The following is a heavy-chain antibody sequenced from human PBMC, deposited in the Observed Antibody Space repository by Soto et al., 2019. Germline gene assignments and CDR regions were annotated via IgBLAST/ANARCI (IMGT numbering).Heavy chain of an antibody. CDR3: AKGLWTVGHCGGGSCYDGMDV. CDR2: INPKSGDT. J-gene: IGHJ6*02. Sequence: QVQLVQSGAEVKKPGASVKVSCEASGYTFTGFHLHWVRQAPGQGLEWMGWINPKSGDTNYAQKFLGRVTMTRDTSISTGYMELSGLNSDDTALYYCAKGLWTVGHCGGGSCYDGMDVWGQGTTVTVSS. V-gene: IGHV1-2*02. CDR1: GYTFTGFH. D-gene: IGHD2-21*01.